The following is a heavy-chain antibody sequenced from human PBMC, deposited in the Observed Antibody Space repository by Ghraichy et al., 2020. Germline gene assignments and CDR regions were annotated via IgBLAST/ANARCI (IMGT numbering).Heavy chain of an antibody. Sequence: ASVKVSCKASGYTFTGYYMHWVRQAPGQGLEWMGWINPNSGGTNYAQKFQGRVTMTRDTSISTAYMELSRLRSDDTAVYYCARSCSSTSCYRANDYWGQGTLVTVSS. D-gene: IGHD2-2*02. CDR1: GYTFTGYY. CDR2: INPNSGGT. J-gene: IGHJ4*02. V-gene: IGHV1-2*02. CDR3: ARSCSSTSCYRANDY.